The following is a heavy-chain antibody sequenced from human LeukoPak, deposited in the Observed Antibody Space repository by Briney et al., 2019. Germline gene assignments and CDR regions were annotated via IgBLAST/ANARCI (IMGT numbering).Heavy chain of an antibody. D-gene: IGHD3-22*01. CDR3: ARVYHYYESSGHHYYFDN. CDR2: INQDGCDT. V-gene: IGHV3-7*01. J-gene: IGHJ4*02. CDR1: GFKVSGCW. Sequence: PGASLRLSCTASGFKVSGCWMRWVRQAAGEWMQWVVNINQDGCDTTYVDSVKGRFTISRDNDKNSVYLQMNSLRAEDTAVYYCARVYHYYESSGHHYYFDNWGQGTLVTVSS.